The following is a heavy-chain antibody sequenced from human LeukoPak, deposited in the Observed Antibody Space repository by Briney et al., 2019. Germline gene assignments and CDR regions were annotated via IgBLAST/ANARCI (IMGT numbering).Heavy chain of an antibody. V-gene: IGHV1-46*01. CDR2: IYPRDGST. Sequence: ASVKVSCKASGYTFTSYGISWVRQAPGQGLEWMGMIYPRDGSTSYAQKFQGRVTVTRDTSTSTVHMELSGLRSEDTAVYYCARDQEGFDYWGQGTLVTISS. CDR1: GYTFTSYG. CDR3: ARDQEGFDY. J-gene: IGHJ4*02.